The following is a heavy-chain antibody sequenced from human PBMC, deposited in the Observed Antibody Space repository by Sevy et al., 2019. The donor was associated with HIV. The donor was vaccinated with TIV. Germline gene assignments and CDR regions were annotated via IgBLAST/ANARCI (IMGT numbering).Heavy chain of an antibody. CDR2: IIPILGTV. CDR3: ARGGGNGWYYFDY. Sequence: SVKVSCKASGGTSSSYGISWVRLAPGQGLEWMGGIIPILGTVNYAQKFQGRVTITADESTKTAYMELSSLRSEDTAVYYCARGGGNGWYYFDYWGQETLVTVSS. CDR1: GGTSSSYG. V-gene: IGHV1-69*13. D-gene: IGHD6-19*01. J-gene: IGHJ4*02.